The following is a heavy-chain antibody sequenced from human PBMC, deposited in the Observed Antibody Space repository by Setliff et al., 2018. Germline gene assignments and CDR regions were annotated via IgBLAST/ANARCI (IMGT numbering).Heavy chain of an antibody. CDR2: FIPILGKP. V-gene: IGHV1-69*04. CDR1: GATLSGVV. Sequence: SVKVSCKASGATLSGVVFSWVRQAPGHGLEWMGRFIPILGKPNYAPRFQGRLAITVDTSTGTSYMDLRSLRSDDTAIYYCATELRSPFWHFDLWGQGSLVTVSS. CDR3: ATELRSPFWHFDL. J-gene: IGHJ4*02. D-gene: IGHD3-3*01.